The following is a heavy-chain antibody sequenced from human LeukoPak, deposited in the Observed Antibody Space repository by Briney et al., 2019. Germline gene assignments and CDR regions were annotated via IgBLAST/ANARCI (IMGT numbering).Heavy chain of an antibody. D-gene: IGHD6-19*01. J-gene: IGHJ3*02. V-gene: IGHV3-48*01. CDR2: ISSSSSTI. Sequence: GGSLRLSCAASGFTFSSYSMNWVRQAPGKGLEWVSYISSSSSTIYYADSVKGRFTISRDNSKNTLYLQMNSLRAEDTAVYYCARDSTLVSSSGWARDAFDIWGQGTMVTVSS. CDR3: ARDSTLVSSSGWARDAFDI. CDR1: GFTFSSYS.